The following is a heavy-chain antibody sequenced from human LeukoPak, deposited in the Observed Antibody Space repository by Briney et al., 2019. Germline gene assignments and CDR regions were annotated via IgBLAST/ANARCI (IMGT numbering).Heavy chain of an antibody. V-gene: IGHV3-23*01. D-gene: IGHD3-9*01. J-gene: IGHJ4*02. Sequence: SCKASGGTFSSYAMSWVRQAPGKGLEWVSGVSGRGGSTYYTDSVKGRFTISRDNSNNTVYLQMNSLRADDTAVYYCAKAHDILTGYFDYWGQGTLVTVSS. CDR2: VSGRGGST. CDR1: GGTFSSYA. CDR3: AKAHDILTGYFDY.